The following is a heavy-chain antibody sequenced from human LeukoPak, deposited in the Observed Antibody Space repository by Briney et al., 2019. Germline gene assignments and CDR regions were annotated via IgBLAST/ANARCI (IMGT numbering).Heavy chain of an antibody. CDR3: AKGGYNYNYLFDY. V-gene: IGHV3-23*01. Sequence: GGSLRLSCAASGFTFSIYDRSWVRQAPGKGLEWVSAISGSGSSTYYADSVKGHFTISRDNSKNTLFLQMNSLRVEDTAIYYCAKGGYNYNYLFDYWGQGALVTVSS. D-gene: IGHD5-18*01. CDR2: ISGSGSST. CDR1: GFTFSIYD. J-gene: IGHJ4*02.